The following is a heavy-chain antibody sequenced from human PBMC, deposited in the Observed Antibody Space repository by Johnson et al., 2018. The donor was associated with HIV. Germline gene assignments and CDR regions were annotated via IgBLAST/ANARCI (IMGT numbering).Heavy chain of an antibody. CDR2: IYIGGST. V-gene: IGHV3-66*02. D-gene: IGHD5-24*01. CDR3: VRSNYAPWDAFDI. Sequence: VQLVESGGGLVQPGGSLRLSCEASGFTFSNAWMSWVRQAPGKGLEWVSVIYIGGSTYYADAVEGRFTITRDNSNNILFLQMDSLRREDTAVYYCVRSNYAPWDAFDIWGQGTVVSVSS. CDR1: GFTFSNAW. J-gene: IGHJ3*02.